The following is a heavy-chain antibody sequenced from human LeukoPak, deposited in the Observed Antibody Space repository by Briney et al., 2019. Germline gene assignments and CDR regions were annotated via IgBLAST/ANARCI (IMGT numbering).Heavy chain of an antibody. V-gene: IGHV3-33*06. CDR1: GFTFSSYG. D-gene: IGHD1-26*01. CDR2: IWYDGSNK. J-gene: IGHJ4*02. CDR3: AKPRLKVGATLFDY. Sequence: GGSLRLSCAASGFTFSSYGMHWVRQAPGKGLEWVAVIWYDGSNKYYADSVKGRFTISRDNSKNTLYLQMNSLRAEDTAVYYCAKPRLKVGATLFDYWGQGTLVTVSS.